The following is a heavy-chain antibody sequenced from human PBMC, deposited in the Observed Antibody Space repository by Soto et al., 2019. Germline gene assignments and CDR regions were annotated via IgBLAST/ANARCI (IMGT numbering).Heavy chain of an antibody. CDR2: MNPNSGNT. V-gene: IGHV1-8*01. CDR1: GYTFPSND. J-gene: IGHJ6*02. CDR3: AREKTSYGMDV. Sequence: QVQLVQSGAGVKKPGPSVKVPCKASGYTFPSNDITWVRPATGQGIEWMGWMNPNSGNTGYAQKFQGRVTMTRNTSISTAYMELSSLRSEDTAVYYCAREKTSYGMDVWGQGTTVTVSS.